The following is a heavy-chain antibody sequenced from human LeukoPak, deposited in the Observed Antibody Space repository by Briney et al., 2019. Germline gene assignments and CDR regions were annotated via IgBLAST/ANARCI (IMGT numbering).Heavy chain of an antibody. CDR1: GGSISSGSYY. Sequence: SETLSLTCTVSGGSISSGSYYWSWIRRPAGKGLEWIGRIYTSGSTNYNPSLKSRVTISIDTSKNQFSLKLSSVTAADTAVYYCAREGSFRSWYVGGFDPWGQGTLVTVSS. D-gene: IGHD6-13*01. CDR3: AREGSFRSWYVGGFDP. V-gene: IGHV4-61*02. J-gene: IGHJ5*02. CDR2: IYTSGST.